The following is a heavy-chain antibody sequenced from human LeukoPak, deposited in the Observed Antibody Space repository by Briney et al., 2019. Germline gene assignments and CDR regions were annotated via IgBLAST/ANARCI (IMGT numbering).Heavy chain of an antibody. CDR3: AKPRATGQGIFDL. CDR1: GGSLSNSY. Sequence: PSETLSLTCTVSGGSLSNSYWSWIRQPPGKGLEWVGYIFYSGTTNYNPSLKTRLTISVDTSKNQFSLKLSSVTAADTAVYYCAKPRATGQGIFDLWGQGAMVTVSS. V-gene: IGHV4-59*01. J-gene: IGHJ3*01. CDR2: IFYSGTT. D-gene: IGHD5-12*01.